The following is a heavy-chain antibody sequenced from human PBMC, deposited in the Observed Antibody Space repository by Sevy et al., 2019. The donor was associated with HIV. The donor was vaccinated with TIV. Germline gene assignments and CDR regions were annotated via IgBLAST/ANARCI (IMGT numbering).Heavy chain of an antibody. CDR3: AKDVVGGRYDSSGYSDH. Sequence: GGSLRLSCAASGFTFTEFVMSWVRQAPGKGLEWVSTINSGGGSTYYADSVKGRFTISRDNAQNTLDLQMNSLRAEDTAVYYCAKDVVGGRYDSSGYSDHWGQGTLVTVSS. CDR2: INSGGGST. V-gene: IGHV3-23*01. J-gene: IGHJ4*02. CDR1: GFTFTEFV. D-gene: IGHD3-22*01.